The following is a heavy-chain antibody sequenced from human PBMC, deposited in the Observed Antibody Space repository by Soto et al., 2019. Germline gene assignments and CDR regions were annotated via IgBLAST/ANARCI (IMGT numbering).Heavy chain of an antibody. V-gene: IGHV1-69*06. CDR1: GGTFSSYA. D-gene: IGHD5-18*01. J-gene: IGHJ6*02. Sequence: ASVKVSCKASGGTFSSYAISWVRQAPRQGPEWMGGIIPIFGTANYAQKFQGRVTITADKSTSTAYMELSSLRSEDTAVYYCARDGGDTAMAALLYYYYYGMDVWGQGTTVTVSS. CDR2: IIPIFGTA. CDR3: ARDGGDTAMAALLYYYYYGMDV.